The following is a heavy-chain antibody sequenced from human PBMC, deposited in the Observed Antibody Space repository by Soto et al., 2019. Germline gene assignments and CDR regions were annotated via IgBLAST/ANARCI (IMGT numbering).Heavy chain of an antibody. Sequence: GGSLRLSCAASGFTFSDSAMHWVRQAPGKGLEWVTIISYDGTNKDYADSVKGRFTISRDNSKNTLYLQMSSLRADDTAVYYCAREGHNSGYYSASDIWGQGTMVTVSS. CDR1: GFTFSDSA. CDR2: ISYDGTNK. J-gene: IGHJ3*02. CDR3: AREGHNSGYYSASDI. V-gene: IGHV3-30-3*01. D-gene: IGHD3-22*01.